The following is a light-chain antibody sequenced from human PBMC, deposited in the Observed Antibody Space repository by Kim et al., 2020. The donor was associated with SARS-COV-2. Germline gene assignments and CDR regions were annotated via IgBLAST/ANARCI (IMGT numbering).Light chain of an antibody. J-gene: IGLJ2*01. CDR1: SSNIGASYD. V-gene: IGLV1-40*01. CDR2: GNS. Sequence: VTISCTGSSSNIGASYDVNWNQQLPGTAPKHLIYGNSNRPSGVPDRFSGSKSGTSASLAITGLQAEDEADYYCQSYDSSLSGFVVFGGGTQLTVL. CDR3: QSYDSSLSGFVV.